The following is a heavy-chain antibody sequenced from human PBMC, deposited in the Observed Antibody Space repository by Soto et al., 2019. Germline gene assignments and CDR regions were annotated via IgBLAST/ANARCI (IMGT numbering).Heavy chain of an antibody. J-gene: IGHJ4*02. CDR1: GFTFSSYA. CDR3: AKDLTTVTIYGAALDY. CDR2: ISGSGGST. Sequence: GGSLRLSCAASGFTFSSYAMSWVRQAPGKGLEWVSVISGSGGSTYYADSVKGRFTISRDNSKNTLYVQMNSLRAEDTAVYYCAKDLTTVTIYGAALDYWGQGTLVTVSS. D-gene: IGHD4-17*01. V-gene: IGHV3-23*01.